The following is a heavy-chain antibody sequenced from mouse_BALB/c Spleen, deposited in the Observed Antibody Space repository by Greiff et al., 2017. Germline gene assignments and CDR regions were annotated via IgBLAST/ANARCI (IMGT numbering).Heavy chain of an antibody. V-gene: IGHV5-4*02. D-gene: IGHD1-1*01. J-gene: IGHJ4*01. CDR2: ISDGGSYT. CDR1: GFTFSDYY. CDR3: ARGTITPGAMDY. Sequence: DVKLQESGGGLVKPGGSLKLSCAASGFTFSDYYMYWVRQTPEKRLEWVATISDGGSYTYYPDSVKGRFTISRDNAKNNLYLQMSSLKSEDTAMYYCARGTITPGAMDYWGQGTSVTVSS.